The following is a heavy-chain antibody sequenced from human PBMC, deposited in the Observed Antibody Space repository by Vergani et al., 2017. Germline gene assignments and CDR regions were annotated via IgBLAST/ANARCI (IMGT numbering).Heavy chain of an antibody. J-gene: IGHJ4*02. CDR1: GFTFSSYA. Sequence: VQLVESGGGLVKPGRSLRLSCAASGFTFSSYAMHWVRQAPGKGLEWVAVISYAGSTKYYADSVKGRFTISRDNSKNTLYLQMNSLRAEDTAVYYSARGWNGDYLDYWGQGTLVTVSS. D-gene: IGHD1-1*01. CDR3: ARGWNGDYLDY. CDR2: ISYAGSTK. V-gene: IGHV3-30-3*01.